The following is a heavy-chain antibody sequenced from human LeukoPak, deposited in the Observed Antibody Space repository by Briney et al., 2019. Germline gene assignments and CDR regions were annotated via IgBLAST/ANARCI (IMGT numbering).Heavy chain of an antibody. CDR1: GFAFDDYG. V-gene: IGHV3-20*04. J-gene: IGHJ4*02. CDR3: ARGYYDSSGYYSRASLDY. CDR2: INWNGGST. Sequence: GGSLRLSCAASGFAFDDYGMSWVRQAPGKGLEWVCGINWNGGSTGYADSVKGRFTISRDNAKNSLYLQMNSLRAEDPALYYCARGYYDSSGYYSRASLDYWGQGTLVTVSS. D-gene: IGHD3-22*01.